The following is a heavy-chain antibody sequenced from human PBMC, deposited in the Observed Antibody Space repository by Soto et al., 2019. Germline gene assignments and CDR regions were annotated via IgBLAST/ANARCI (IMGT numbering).Heavy chain of an antibody. J-gene: IGHJ4*02. CDR2: IYYSGST. CDR1: GGSISSYY. V-gene: IGHV4-59*08. CDR3: ARRWGFTFDF. D-gene: IGHD1-26*01. Sequence: SETLSLSCTVAGGSISSYYCSWLRPPPRKGLEWIGYIYYSGSTNYNPSRKSRVTISVATSKNQFSLKLSSVTAADTAVYYCARRWGFTFDFWGKGTLVTVPQ.